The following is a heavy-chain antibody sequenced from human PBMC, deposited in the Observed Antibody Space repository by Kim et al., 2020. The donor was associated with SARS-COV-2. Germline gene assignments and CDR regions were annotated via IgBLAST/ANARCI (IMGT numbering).Heavy chain of an antibody. D-gene: IGHD1-26*01. V-gene: IGHV4-39*07. CDR3: ARVMVGATWQNRGYYFDY. CDR1: GGSISSSSYY. Sequence: SETLSLTCTVSGGSISSSSYYWGWIRQPPGKGLEWIGSIYYSGSTYYNPSLKSRVTISVDTSKNQFSLKLSSVTAADTAVYYCARVMVGATWQNRGYYFDYWGQGTLVTVSS. CDR2: IYYSGST. J-gene: IGHJ4*02.